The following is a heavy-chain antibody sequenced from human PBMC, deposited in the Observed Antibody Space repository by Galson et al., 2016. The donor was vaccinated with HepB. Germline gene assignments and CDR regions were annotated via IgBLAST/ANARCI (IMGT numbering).Heavy chain of an antibody. Sequence: CAISGDSVSSNSAAWNWIRQSPSRGLEWLGRTYYRSKWYNDYRVSVKSRITINPDTSKNQISLQLNSVTPEDTAVYYCARDIAVAGTNFYYYMDVWGKGTTVTVSS. CDR2: TYYRSKWYN. CDR1: GDSVSSNSAA. V-gene: IGHV6-1*01. CDR3: ARDIAVAGTNFYYYMDV. J-gene: IGHJ6*03. D-gene: IGHD6-19*01.